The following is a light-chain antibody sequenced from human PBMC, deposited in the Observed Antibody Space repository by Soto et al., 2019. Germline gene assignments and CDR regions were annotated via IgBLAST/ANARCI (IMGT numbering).Light chain of an antibody. CDR1: QDISNY. CDR2: DAS. Sequence: DIQMTQSPSSLSASVGDRVTITCQASQDISNYLNWYQQQPGKAPKLLIYDASNLETGVPSRFSGSGSGTDFTFTISSLQPEDIATYYCQQNDKLPPTFGQGTKLEIK. J-gene: IGKJ2*01. CDR3: QQNDKLPPT. V-gene: IGKV1-33*01.